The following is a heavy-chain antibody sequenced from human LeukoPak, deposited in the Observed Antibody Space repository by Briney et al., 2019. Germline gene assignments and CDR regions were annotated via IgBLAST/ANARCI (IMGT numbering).Heavy chain of an antibody. CDR2: MNPNSGNT. J-gene: IGHJ4*02. Sequence: GASVKVSCKASGYTFTSYDINWVGPATGQGLEWMGWMNPNSGNTGYAQKFQGRENMTRNTSISTAYMELSSLRSENTAVYDCARSADYYYDSSGYLIDYWGQGTLVTVSS. V-gene: IGHV1-8*01. CDR1: GYTFTSYD. CDR3: ARSADYYYDSSGYLIDY. D-gene: IGHD3-22*01.